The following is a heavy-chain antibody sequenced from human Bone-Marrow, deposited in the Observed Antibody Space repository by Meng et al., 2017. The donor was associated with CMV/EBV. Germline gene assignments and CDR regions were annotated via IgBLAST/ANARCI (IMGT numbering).Heavy chain of an antibody. CDR1: GGSINSYY. Sequence: SETLSLTCTVSGGSINSYYWSWIRQPPGKGLEWIGEINHSGSTNYNPSLKSRVTISVDTSKNQFSLKLSSVTAADTAVYYCARQGYDFWSGYYKPDSFDYWGQGTLVTVSS. D-gene: IGHD3-3*01. V-gene: IGHV4-34*01. J-gene: IGHJ4*02. CDR3: ARQGYDFWSGYYKPDSFDY. CDR2: INHSGST.